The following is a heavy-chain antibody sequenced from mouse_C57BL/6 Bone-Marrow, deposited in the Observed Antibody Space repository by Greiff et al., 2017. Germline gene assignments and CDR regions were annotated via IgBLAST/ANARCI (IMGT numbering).Heavy chain of an antibody. V-gene: IGHV3-6*01. CDR2: ISYDGSN. J-gene: IGHJ4*01. CDR1: GYSITSCYF. Sequence: ESGPGLVKPSQSLYLTCSVTGYSITSCYFWYWIRKFPGNILEWRGFISYDGSNNYNPSLKNRISLTRDTSKNQLFLKLNSVTTEDTATYYCASTYDDGGVYYAMDYWGQGTSVTVSS. D-gene: IGHD2-4*01. CDR3: ASTYDDGGVYYAMDY.